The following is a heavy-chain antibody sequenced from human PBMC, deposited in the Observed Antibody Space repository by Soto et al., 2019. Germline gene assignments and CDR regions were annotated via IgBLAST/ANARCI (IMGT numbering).Heavy chain of an antibody. CDR1: GGSISSGGYS. D-gene: IGHD6-13*01. V-gene: IGHV4-30-2*01. J-gene: IGHJ4*02. CDR2: MYHSGST. Sequence: SLSLTCAVSGGSISSGGYSWSWIRQPPGKGLEWIGYMYHSGSTYYNPSLKSRVTISLDRSKNQFSLKLSSVTAADTAVYYCARHSSSWDTTWYHFAYRAQGTLVTVSS. CDR3: ARHSSSWDTTWYHFAY.